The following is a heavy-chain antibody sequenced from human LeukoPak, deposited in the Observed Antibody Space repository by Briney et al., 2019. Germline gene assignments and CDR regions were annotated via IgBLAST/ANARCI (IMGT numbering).Heavy chain of an antibody. D-gene: IGHD6-19*01. CDR2: IYYSGST. V-gene: IGHV4-59*01. Sequence: SETLSLTCTVSGGSISSYYWSWIRQPPGKGLEWIGYIYYSGSTNYNPSLKSRVTISVDTSKNQISLKLSAVTAADTAVYYCARDGQWLDWGQGTLVTVSS. J-gene: IGHJ4*02. CDR3: ARDGQWLD. CDR1: GGSISSYY.